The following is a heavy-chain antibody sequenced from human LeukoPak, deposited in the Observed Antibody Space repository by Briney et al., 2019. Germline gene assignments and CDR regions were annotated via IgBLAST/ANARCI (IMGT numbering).Heavy chain of an antibody. CDR3: ARDYRRVAAADPYYYYYMDV. J-gene: IGHJ6*03. D-gene: IGHD6-13*01. Sequence: GASVKVSCKASGYTFTSYGISWVRQAPGQGLEWMGWISAYNGNTNYAQKLQGRVTITTDTSTRTAYMELRSLRSEDTAVYYCARDYRRVAAADPYYYYYMDVWGKGTTVTVSS. CDR1: GYTFTSYG. CDR2: ISAYNGNT. V-gene: IGHV1-18*01.